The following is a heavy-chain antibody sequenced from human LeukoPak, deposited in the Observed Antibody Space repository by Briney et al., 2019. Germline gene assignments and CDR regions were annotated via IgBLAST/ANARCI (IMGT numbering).Heavy chain of an antibody. Sequence: GASVKVSCKASGYTFTGYYMHWVRQAPGQGLEWMGWINPNSGGTNYAQKFQGWVTMTRDTSISTAYMELSRLRSDDTAVYYCARGGGGYSYGYWSYYYYGMDVWGQGTTVTVSS. CDR1: GYTFTGYY. J-gene: IGHJ6*02. V-gene: IGHV1-2*04. D-gene: IGHD5-18*01. CDR3: ARGGGGYSYGYWSYYYYGMDV. CDR2: INPNSGGT.